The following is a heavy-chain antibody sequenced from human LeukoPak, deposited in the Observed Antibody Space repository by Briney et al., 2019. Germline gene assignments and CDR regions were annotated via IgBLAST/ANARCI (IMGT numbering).Heavy chain of an antibody. D-gene: IGHD3-16*02. Sequence: ASVKVSCKASGYTFTSYDINWVRQAPAPGLEGMGWMNPNSGNTGYAQKFQGRVTMTRNTSISTAYMELSSLRSEDTAVYYCARTRGVWGSYRYLWYGMDVWGQGTTVTVSS. CDR3: ARTRGVWGSYRYLWYGMDV. V-gene: IGHV1-8*01. CDR1: GYTFTSYD. J-gene: IGHJ6*02. CDR2: MNPNSGNT.